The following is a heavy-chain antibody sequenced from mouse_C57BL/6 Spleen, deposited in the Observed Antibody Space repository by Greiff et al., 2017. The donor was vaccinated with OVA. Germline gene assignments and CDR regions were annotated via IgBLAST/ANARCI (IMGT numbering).Heavy chain of an antibody. CDR3: ARTFTTVESHGAY. D-gene: IGHD1-1*01. J-gene: IGHJ3*01. V-gene: IGHV1-64*01. CDR2: IHPNSGST. Sequence: QVQLQQPGAELVKPGASVKLSCKASGYTFTSYWMHWVKQRPGQGLEWIGMIHPNSGSTNYNEKFKSKATLTVDKSSSTAYMQLSSLTSEDSAVYYCARTFTTVESHGAYWGQGTLVTVSA. CDR1: GYTFTSYW.